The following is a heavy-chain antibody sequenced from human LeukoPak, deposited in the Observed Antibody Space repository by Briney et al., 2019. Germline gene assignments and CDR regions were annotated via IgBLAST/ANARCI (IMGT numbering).Heavy chain of an antibody. V-gene: IGHV3-48*03. CDR1: GFTFSNYA. CDR3: ARVGIIQLWSPLYSGYY. Sequence: GGSLRLSCIASGFTFSNYAMTWVRQAPGKGLEWVSYISRSGSTIYYADSVKGRFTISRDNAKNSLYLQMNSLRAEDTAVYYCARVGIIQLWSPLYSGYYWVQGSLVSVSS. J-gene: IGHJ4*02. CDR2: ISRSGSTI. D-gene: IGHD5-18*01.